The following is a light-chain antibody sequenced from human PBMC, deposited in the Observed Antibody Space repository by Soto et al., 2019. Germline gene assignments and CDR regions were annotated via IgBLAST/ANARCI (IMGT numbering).Light chain of an antibody. CDR3: QQSYTASPYT. Sequence: DIQMTQSPSSLSASVGDRVTITCRASENIANDLHWYQQKPGKAPKILIYAASTLQSGVPSRFSGSGSGTYFTLTISSLQPEDFATYYCQQSYTASPYTFGQGTKLQIK. CDR1: ENIAND. CDR2: AAS. V-gene: IGKV1-39*01. J-gene: IGKJ2*01.